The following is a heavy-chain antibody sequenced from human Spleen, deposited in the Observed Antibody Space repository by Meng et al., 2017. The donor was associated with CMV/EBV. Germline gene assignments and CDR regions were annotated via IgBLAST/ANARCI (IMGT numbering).Heavy chain of an antibody. CDR1: GFTFSSYS. Sequence: GESLKISCAASGFTFSSYSMNWVRQAPGKGLEWVSSISDSSSYIYYADSVKGQFTISRDNAKNSLYLQMNSLRAEDTAVYYCARDLRKGSYPFFDYWGQGTLVTVSS. V-gene: IGHV3-21*01. J-gene: IGHJ4*02. D-gene: IGHD1-26*01. CDR2: ISDSSSYI. CDR3: ARDLRKGSYPFFDY.